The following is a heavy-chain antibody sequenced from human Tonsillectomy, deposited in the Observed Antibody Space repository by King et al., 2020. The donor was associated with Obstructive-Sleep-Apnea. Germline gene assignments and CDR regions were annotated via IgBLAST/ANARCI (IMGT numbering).Heavy chain of an antibody. D-gene: IGHD3-10*01. Sequence: VQLQESGPGLVKPSQTLSLTCTVSGGSISSGGYYWSWIRQHPGKGLEWIGYLYFSGSTYYNPSLKSRVTISVDTSNNQFSLKLSSVTAADTAVYYCARAQFGELPEYWYFDLWGRGTLVTVSS. J-gene: IGHJ2*01. CDR3: ARAQFGELPEYWYFDL. CDR1: GGSISSGGYY. V-gene: IGHV4-31*03. CDR2: LYFSGST.